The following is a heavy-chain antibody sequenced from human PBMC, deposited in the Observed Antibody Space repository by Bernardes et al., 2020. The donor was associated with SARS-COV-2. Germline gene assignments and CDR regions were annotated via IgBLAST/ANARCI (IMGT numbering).Heavy chain of an antibody. D-gene: IGHD3-16*01. Sequence: ASVKVSCKSSGYSFTKYSLSWVRQAPGQGLEWMGWINTNTGEPTYAQGFIGRFVFSLDTSVSTAYLEITSLQADDTAVYFCARDSTPRDQGSVWGNLRSLAAFYYLNFWGQGTLVTVSS. J-gene: IGHJ4*02. CDR3: ARDSTPRDQGSVWGNLRSLAAFYYLNF. V-gene: IGHV7-4-1*02. CDR1: GYSFTKYS. CDR2: INTNTGEP.